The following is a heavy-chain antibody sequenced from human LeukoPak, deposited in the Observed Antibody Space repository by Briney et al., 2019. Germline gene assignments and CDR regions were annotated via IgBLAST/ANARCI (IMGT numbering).Heavy chain of an antibody. CDR1: GFTFSSFA. J-gene: IGHJ4*02. CDR3: AKVRSATGMTTTYFDY. Sequence: GGSLRLSCVASGFTFSSFAMSWVRQAPGKGLEWVSSIGGSGVNTYYADSLKGRFSISRDDSQNTLYLQVGSLRVEDTAIFYCAKVRSATGMTTTYFDYWGQGTLVTVSS. V-gene: IGHV3-23*01. CDR2: IGGSGVNT. D-gene: IGHD1-26*01.